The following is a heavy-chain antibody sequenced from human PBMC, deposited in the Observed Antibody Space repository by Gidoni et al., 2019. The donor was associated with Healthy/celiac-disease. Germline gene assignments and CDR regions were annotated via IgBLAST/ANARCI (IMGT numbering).Heavy chain of an antibody. D-gene: IGHD2-15*01. CDR3: ARDRAAEYCSGGSCYYYYYGMDV. CDR1: GFTFSSYD. J-gene: IGHJ6*02. CDR2: IGPAGDT. Sequence: EVQLVESGGGLVHPGGSLRLSCAASGFTFSSYDMHWVRQATGKGLEWVSAIGPAGDTYYPGSVKGRFTISRENAKNSLYLQMNSLRAGDTAVYYCARDRAAEYCSGGSCYYYYYGMDVWGQGTTVTVSS. V-gene: IGHV3-13*04.